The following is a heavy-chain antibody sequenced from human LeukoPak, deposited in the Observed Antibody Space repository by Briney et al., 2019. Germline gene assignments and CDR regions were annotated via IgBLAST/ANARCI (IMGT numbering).Heavy chain of an antibody. J-gene: IGHJ4*02. CDR3: AGGVRL. V-gene: IGHV4-59*11. CDR1: GGSIGSHC. D-gene: IGHD3-16*01. CDR2: VYYSGST. Sequence: SETLSLTCTVSGGSIGSHCYNWVRRPPEKGLEWIGCVYYSGSTNYNPSLKSRSVDTSKNQFSLNLNSVTAADTAVYYCAGGVRLWSQGTLVTVSS.